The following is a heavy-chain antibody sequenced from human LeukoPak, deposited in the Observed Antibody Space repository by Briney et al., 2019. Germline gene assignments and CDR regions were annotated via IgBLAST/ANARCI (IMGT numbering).Heavy chain of an antibody. CDR3: ARVGYDSSGYRVYPFDY. Sequence: GRSLRLSCAASGFTFSSYGVHWVRQAPGKGLEWVAVIWYDGSNKYYADSVKGRFTISRDNSKNTLYLQMNSLRAEDTAVYYCARVGYDSSGYRVYPFDYWGQGTLVTVSS. D-gene: IGHD3-22*01. J-gene: IGHJ4*02. CDR1: GFTFSSYG. V-gene: IGHV3-33*01. CDR2: IWYDGSNK.